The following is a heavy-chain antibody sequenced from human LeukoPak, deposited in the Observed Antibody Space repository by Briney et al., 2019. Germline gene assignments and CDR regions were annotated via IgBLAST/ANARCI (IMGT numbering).Heavy chain of an antibody. V-gene: IGHV1-69*01. CDR1: GGTFSSYA. Sequence: ASVKVSCKASGGTFSSYAISWVRQAPGQGLEWMGGIIPIFGTANYAQKFQGRVTITADESTSTAYMELSSLRSEDTAVYYCARGSERYCSGGSCERGAFDIWGQGTMVTVSS. CDR2: IIPIFGTA. CDR3: ARGSERYCSGGSCERGAFDI. D-gene: IGHD2-15*01. J-gene: IGHJ3*02.